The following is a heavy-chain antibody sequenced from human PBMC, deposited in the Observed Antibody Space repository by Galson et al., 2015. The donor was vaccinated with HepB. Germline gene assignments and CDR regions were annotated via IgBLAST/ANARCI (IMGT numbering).Heavy chain of an antibody. CDR2: ISANSGNT. CDR1: GYAFTTNG. Sequence: SVQVPCKASGYAFTTNGISWVRQAPGQGLEWMGRISANSGNTKYAQHLQGRVPLNRDTSTSTAYLELRSLRSDDTAAYYCARERYYRFDDWGQGTLVTVSS. D-gene: IGHD3-10*01. CDR3: ARERYYRFDD. V-gene: IGHV1-18*04. J-gene: IGHJ4*02.